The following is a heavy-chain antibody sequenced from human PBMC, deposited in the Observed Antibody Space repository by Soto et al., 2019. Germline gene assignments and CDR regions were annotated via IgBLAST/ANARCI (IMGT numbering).Heavy chain of an antibody. V-gene: IGHV1-2*02. CDR1: GYTFTSYG. J-gene: IGHJ3*02. Sequence: ASVKVSCKASGYTFTSYGISWFRQAPGQGLEWMGWINPNSGGTNYAQKFQGRVTMTRDTSISTAYMELSRLRSDDTAVYYCARSSADYGEYFDAFDIWGQGTMVTVSS. CDR2: INPNSGGT. CDR3: ARSSADYGEYFDAFDI. D-gene: IGHD4-17*01.